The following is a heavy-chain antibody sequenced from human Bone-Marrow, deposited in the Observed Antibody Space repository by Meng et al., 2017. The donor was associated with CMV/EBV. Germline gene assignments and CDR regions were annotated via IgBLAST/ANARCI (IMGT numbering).Heavy chain of an antibody. V-gene: IGHV3-7*01. CDR3: AREAKGIAAS. D-gene: IGHD6-13*01. Sequence: GEYLKISCAASGFTFSSYWMSWVRQAPGKGLEWVANIKQDGSEKYYVDSVKGRFTISRDNAKNSLYLQMNSLRAEDTAVYYCAREAKGIAASWGQGTLVTVSS. J-gene: IGHJ5*02. CDR1: GFTFSSYW. CDR2: IKQDGSEK.